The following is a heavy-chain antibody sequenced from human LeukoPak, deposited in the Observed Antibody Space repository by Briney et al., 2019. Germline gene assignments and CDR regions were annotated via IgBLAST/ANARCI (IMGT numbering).Heavy chain of an antibody. D-gene: IGHD1-1*01. Sequence: SVKVSCKASGGTFSSYAISWVRQAPGQGLEWMARIIPIFGTANYAQKFQGRVTITTDESTSTAYMELSSLRSEDTAVYYCASGTGTTNDYWGQGTLVTVSS. CDR1: GGTFSSYA. V-gene: IGHV1-69*05. J-gene: IGHJ4*02. CDR3: ASGTGTTNDY. CDR2: IIPIFGTA.